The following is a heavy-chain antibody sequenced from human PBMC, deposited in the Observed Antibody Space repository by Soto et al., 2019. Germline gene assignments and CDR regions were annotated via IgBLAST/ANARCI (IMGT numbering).Heavy chain of an antibody. J-gene: IGHJ4*02. D-gene: IGHD3-22*01. CDR3: ARDIGGYYDSSSYAN. CDR1: GGSISPYY. Sequence: TLSLTCTVSGGSISPYYWSCIRQPPGRGLEWIGYIYYSGSTNYNPSLKSRVTISVDTSKNQFSLKLSSVTAADTAVYYCARDIGGYYDSSSYANWGQGTLVTVSS. CDR2: IYYSGST. V-gene: IGHV4-59*01.